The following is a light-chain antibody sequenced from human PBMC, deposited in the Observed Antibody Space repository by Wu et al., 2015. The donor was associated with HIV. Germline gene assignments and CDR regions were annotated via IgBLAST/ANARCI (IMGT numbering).Light chain of an antibody. CDR2: YTS. V-gene: IGKV3D-15*01. CDR1: QSVNSN. CDR3: QQYVTSLLT. J-gene: IGKJ4*01. Sequence: GERATLSCRASQSVNSNLAWYQQKPGQTPRLLIYYTSTRATGIPDRFSGGRSGTDFTLTITGLQPEDFAIYYCQQYVTSLLTFGGGTKVEMK.